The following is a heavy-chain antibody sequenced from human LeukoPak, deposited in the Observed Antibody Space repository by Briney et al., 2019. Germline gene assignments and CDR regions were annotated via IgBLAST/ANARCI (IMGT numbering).Heavy chain of an antibody. Sequence: PSETLSLTWTVSGGSISSYYCSWIRQPAGKGLEWIGRIYTSGSTNYNPSLKSRVTMSVDTSKNQFSLKLSSVTAADTAVYYCARGGLVVVVAATQDLDYYGMDVWGQGTTVTVSS. V-gene: IGHV4-4*07. CDR3: ARGGLVVVVAATQDLDYYGMDV. J-gene: IGHJ6*02. D-gene: IGHD2-15*01. CDR1: GGSISSYY. CDR2: IYTSGST.